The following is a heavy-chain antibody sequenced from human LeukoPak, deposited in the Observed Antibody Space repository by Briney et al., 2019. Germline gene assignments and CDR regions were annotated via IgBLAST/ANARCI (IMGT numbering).Heavy chain of an antibody. V-gene: IGHV5-51*01. CDR2: IDPGDSYT. J-gene: IGHJ4*02. CDR1: GSSFSNYW. D-gene: IGHD2-2*01. Sequence: PGASLQISCEGSGSSFSNYWIGWVRQLPGKGLEWMGIIDPGDSYTRYSPSLQGPVTISADKSISTAYLQWSSLKASDTAMFYCARRYCSGTRCYYFDYWGQGTLVTV. CDR3: ARRYCSGTRCYYFDY.